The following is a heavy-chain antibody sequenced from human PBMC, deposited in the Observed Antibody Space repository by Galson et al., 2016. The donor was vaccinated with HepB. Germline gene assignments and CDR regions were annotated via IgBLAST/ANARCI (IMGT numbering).Heavy chain of an antibody. D-gene: IGHD5-18*01. CDR2: GST. CDR3: ARDVDTASNWFDP. J-gene: IGHJ5*02. V-gene: IGHV4-31*02. Sequence: GSTYYNPSLKSRVTISVDTSKNQFSPRLSSVTAADTAVYYCARDVDTASNWFDPWGQGTLVTVSS.